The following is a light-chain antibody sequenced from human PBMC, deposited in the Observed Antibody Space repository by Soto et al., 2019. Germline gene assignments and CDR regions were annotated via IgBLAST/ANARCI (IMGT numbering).Light chain of an antibody. CDR1: SSNIGNNY. V-gene: IGLV1-51*01. CDR3: GTWDSSLSVGV. CDR2: DNN. J-gene: IGLJ2*01. Sequence: QSVLTQPPSVSAAPGQKVTISCSGSSSNIGNNYVSWYQSLPGTAPKLLIYDNNERPSGIPDRFSGSKSGTSATLGITGLQTGVEADYYCGTWDSSLSVGVFGGGTKLTVL.